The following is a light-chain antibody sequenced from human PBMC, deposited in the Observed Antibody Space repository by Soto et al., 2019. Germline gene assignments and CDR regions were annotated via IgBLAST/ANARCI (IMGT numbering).Light chain of an antibody. CDR2: DAS. V-gene: IGKV3-15*01. CDR1: KSVSRN. J-gene: IGKJ5*01. Sequence: EVVMTQSPATLSVSPGERATLSCRASKSVSRNLAWYQQKPGQAPRLLIYDASTRATGIPDRFSGGGSGTEFTLTISSLQSEDFVVYYCQQYNSWPPITFGQGTRLEIK. CDR3: QQYNSWPPIT.